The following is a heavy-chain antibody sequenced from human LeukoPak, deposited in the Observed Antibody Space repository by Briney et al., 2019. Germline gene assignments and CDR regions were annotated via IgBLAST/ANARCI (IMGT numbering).Heavy chain of an antibody. CDR2: ISGSNNTI. D-gene: IGHD4-23*01. J-gene: IGHJ3*02. CDR3: AKPYGGNLADGFDI. Sequence: GGSLRLSCAASGFTFSSYSMNWVRQAPGKGLECVLYISGSNNTIYYADSVKGRFTISRDNSKNTLSLQMSSLRAEDTAIYYCAKPYGGNLADGFDIWGQGTMVTVSS. CDR1: GFTFSSYS. V-gene: IGHV3-48*01.